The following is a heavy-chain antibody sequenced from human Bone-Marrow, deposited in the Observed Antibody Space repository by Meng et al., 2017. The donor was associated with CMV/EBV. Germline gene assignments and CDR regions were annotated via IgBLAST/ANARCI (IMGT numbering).Heavy chain of an antibody. V-gene: IGHV3-48*04. Sequence: GESLKISCAASGFTFSDYSMNWVRQAPGKGLEWVSYISSSSSTIYYANSVKGRFTFSRDNAKNSLYLQMNSLRADDTAVYYCARDLWAIFGVVIDRDDYYGMDVWGQGTTVTVSS. D-gene: IGHD3-3*01. J-gene: IGHJ6*02. CDR3: ARDLWAIFGVVIDRDDYYGMDV. CDR2: ISSSSSTI. CDR1: GFTFSDYS.